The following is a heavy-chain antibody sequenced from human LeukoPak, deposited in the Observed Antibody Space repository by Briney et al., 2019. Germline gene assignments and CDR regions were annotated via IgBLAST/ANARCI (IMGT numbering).Heavy chain of an antibody. J-gene: IGHJ4*02. CDR2: IIPIFGIA. Sequence: SVKVSCKASGGTFSSYAISWVRQAPGQGLECLGRIIPIFGIANYAQKFQGRVTITADKSTSTAYMELSSLRSEYTAVYYCARDPSSTVVMRYYFDYWGQGTLVTVSS. D-gene: IGHD4-23*01. CDR1: GGTFSSYA. CDR3: ARDPSSTVVMRYYFDY. V-gene: IGHV1-69*04.